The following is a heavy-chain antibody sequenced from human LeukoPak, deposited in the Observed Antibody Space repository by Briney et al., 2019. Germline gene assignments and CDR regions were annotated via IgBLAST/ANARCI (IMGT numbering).Heavy chain of an antibody. D-gene: IGHD1-14*01. CDR3: ATSPRKWGFASRH. J-gene: IGHJ4*02. V-gene: IGHV3-7*01. CDR2: IKQDGSEK. CDR1: GFTFSSYW. Sequence: GGSLRLSCAASGFTFSSYWMSWVRQAPGKGLEWVANIKQDGSEKYYVDSVKGRFTISRDNAKNSLYLQMNSLRAEDTAVYYCATSPRKWGFASRHWGQGTLVTVSS.